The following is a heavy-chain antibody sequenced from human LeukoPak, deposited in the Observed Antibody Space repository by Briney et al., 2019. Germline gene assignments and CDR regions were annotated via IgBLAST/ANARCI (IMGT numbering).Heavy chain of an antibody. CDR2: ISSSSSTI. CDR3: ARDTLYSSSPRGSFDY. Sequence: GGSLRLSCAASGFTSSSYSMNWVRQAPGKGLEWVSYISSSSSTIYYADSVKGRFTISRDNAKNSLYLQMNSLRAEDTAVYYCARDTLYSSSPRGSFDYWGQGTLVTVSS. V-gene: IGHV3-48*01. D-gene: IGHD6-6*01. J-gene: IGHJ4*02. CDR1: GFTSSSYS.